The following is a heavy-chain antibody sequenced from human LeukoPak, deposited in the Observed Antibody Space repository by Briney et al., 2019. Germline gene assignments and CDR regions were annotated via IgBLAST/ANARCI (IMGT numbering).Heavy chain of an antibody. J-gene: IGHJ4*02. CDR2: IYTSGST. V-gene: IGHV4-4*07. Sequence: SETLSLTCTVSGGSISSYYWSWIRQPAGKGLEWIGRIYTSGSTNYNPSLKRRGTMSVDTSKNQFSLKLSSVTAADTAVYYCARGYYYDSSGYYYEIAYYFDYWGQGTLVTVSS. CDR1: GGSISSYY. D-gene: IGHD3-22*01. CDR3: ARGYYYDSSGYYYEIAYYFDY.